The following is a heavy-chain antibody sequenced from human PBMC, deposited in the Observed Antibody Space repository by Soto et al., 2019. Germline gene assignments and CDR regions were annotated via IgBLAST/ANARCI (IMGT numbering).Heavy chain of an antibody. CDR2: IWYDGSNK. CDR1: GFTFSSYG. Sequence: QVQLVESGGGVVQPGRSLRLSCAASGFTFSSYGMHWVRQAPGKGLEWVAVIWYDGSNKYYADSVKGRFTISRDNSKNTLYLQMNSLRAEDTAVYYCAGSYYDILTGYQGWFDPGGQGTLVTVSS. V-gene: IGHV3-33*01. D-gene: IGHD3-9*01. CDR3: AGSYYDILTGYQGWFDP. J-gene: IGHJ5*02.